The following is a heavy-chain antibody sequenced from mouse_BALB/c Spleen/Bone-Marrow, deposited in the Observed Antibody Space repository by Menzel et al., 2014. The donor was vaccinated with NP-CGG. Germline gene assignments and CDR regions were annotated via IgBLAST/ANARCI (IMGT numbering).Heavy chain of an antibody. J-gene: IGHJ4*01. CDR2: IRLKSNNYAT. V-gene: IGHV6-6*02. CDR1: GFTFSNYW. CDR3: TRVMDY. Sequence: DVKLQESGGGLVQPGGSMKLSCVASGFTFSNYWMNWVRQSPEKGLEWVAEIRLKSNNYATHYAESVKGRFTISRDDSKSSVYLQMNSLRAEDTGIYYCTRVMDYWGQGTSVTVSS.